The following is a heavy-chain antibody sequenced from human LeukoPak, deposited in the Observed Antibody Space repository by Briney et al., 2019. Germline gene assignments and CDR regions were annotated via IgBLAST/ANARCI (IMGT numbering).Heavy chain of an antibody. J-gene: IGHJ4*02. Sequence: ASVEVSCNASGYSFTSYDINWVRQAPGQGLEWMGWVNPKSGNTGYKQKFQARVTITRDTSISAAYMELSSLTSDDTAVYFCARGLPLGYCTYGVCYPPKHFDFWGQGTLVTVSS. CDR3: ARGLPLGYCTYGVCYPPKHFDF. CDR2: VNPKSGNT. CDR1: GYSFTSYD. V-gene: IGHV1-8*03. D-gene: IGHD2-8*01.